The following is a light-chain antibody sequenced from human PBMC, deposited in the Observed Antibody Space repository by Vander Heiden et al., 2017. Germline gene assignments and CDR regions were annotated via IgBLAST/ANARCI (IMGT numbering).Light chain of an antibody. J-gene: IGLJ3*02. Sequence: QTVVTQEPSFSVSPGGTVTLTCGLSSGSVSTNYYPSWYQQTPGQAPRTLIYSTNTRSSGVPDRFSGSILGNKAALIITGAQADDESDYYCVLYMGGGIWVFGGGTKLTVL. CDR3: VLYMGGGIWV. V-gene: IGLV8-61*01. CDR1: SGSVSTNYY. CDR2: STN.